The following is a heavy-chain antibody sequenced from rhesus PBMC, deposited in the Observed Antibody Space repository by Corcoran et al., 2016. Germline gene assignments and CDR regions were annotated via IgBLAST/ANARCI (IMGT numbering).Heavy chain of an antibody. CDR2: VVREDGEA. CDR1: GYTFPDYS. Sequence: EVQLVQSGAEVKKPGASVKISCKASGYTFPDYSLHWVRQAPGKGLGWMGDVVREDGEAIHAQKFQDRVTSTAETSTDTAYMELSSLRSEDTAGYYCAILGIDYWGQGVLVTVSS. CDR3: AILGIDY. J-gene: IGHJ4*01. D-gene: IGHD3-34*01. V-gene: IGHV1-111*02.